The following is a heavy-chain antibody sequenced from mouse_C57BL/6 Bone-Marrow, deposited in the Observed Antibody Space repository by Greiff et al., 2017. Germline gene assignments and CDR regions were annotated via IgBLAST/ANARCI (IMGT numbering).Heavy chain of an antibody. J-gene: IGHJ4*01. CDR2: ISYDGSN. Sequence: VQLQQSGPGLVKPSQSLSLTCSVTGYSITSGYYWNWIRQFPGNKLEWMGYISYDGSNNYNPSLKNRISITRDTSKNQFFLKLNSVTTEDTATYYCARDGPIYYYGSSYGGDYWGQGTSVTVSS. V-gene: IGHV3-6*01. D-gene: IGHD1-1*01. CDR3: ARDGPIYYYGSSYGGDY. CDR1: GYSITSGYY.